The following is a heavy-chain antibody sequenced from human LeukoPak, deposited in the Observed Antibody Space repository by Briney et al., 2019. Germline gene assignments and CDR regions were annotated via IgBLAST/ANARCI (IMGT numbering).Heavy chain of an antibody. CDR3: ARDLGSGSSFDY. CDR1: GFTFSSYS. Sequence: GGSLRLSCAASGFTFSSYSMNWVRQAPGKGLEWVSSISSSSSYIYYADSVMGRFTISRDNAKNSLYLQMNSLRAEDTAVYYCARDLGSGSSFDYWGQGTLVTVSS. CDR2: ISSSSSYI. V-gene: IGHV3-21*01. J-gene: IGHJ4*02. D-gene: IGHD3-10*01.